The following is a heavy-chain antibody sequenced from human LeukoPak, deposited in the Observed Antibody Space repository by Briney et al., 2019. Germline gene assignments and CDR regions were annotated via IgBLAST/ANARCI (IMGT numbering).Heavy chain of an antibody. V-gene: IGHV3-23*01. D-gene: IGHD5-18*01. CDR3: AKDSPFGYSYGTHSLDY. Sequence: GGSLRLSCAASGFTLSSYAMSWVRQAPGKGLEWVSASRGSGGSTYYADSGKGRFTIARDNSKTTLYLQMNSLRAEDMAVYYCAKDSPFGYSYGTHSLDYWGQGTLVTVSS. CDR2: SRGSGGST. J-gene: IGHJ4*02. CDR1: GFTLSSYA.